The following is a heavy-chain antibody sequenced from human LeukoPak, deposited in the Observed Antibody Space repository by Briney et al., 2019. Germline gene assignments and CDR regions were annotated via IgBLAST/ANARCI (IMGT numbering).Heavy chain of an antibody. D-gene: IGHD3-16*01. J-gene: IGHJ4*02. V-gene: IGHV1-46*01. CDR1: GYTFTRYF. CDR2: IRPSGGST. Sequence: ASVKVSCKASGYTFTRYFIHWVRQAPGQGLEWMGIIRPSGGSTGYAQKYQGRVTMTRDTSTSTVYMELSSLRSEDTAVYYCAREEEGGTFDYWGQGTLVTVSS. CDR3: AREEEGGTFDY.